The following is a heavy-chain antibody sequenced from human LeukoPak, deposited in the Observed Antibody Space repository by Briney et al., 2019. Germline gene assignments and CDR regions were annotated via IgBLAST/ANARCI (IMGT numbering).Heavy chain of an antibody. D-gene: IGHD1-14*01. CDR1: GYTFTGSY. CDR3: ARELNRPTEEGY. CDR2: INPNSGGT. J-gene: IGHJ4*02. V-gene: IGHV1-2*02. Sequence: ASVKVSCKTSGYTFTGSYMHWVRQAPGQGLEWMGWINPNSGGTNYAQKFRGRVTMTRDTSITTAYMELSRLRYDDTAVYYCARELNRPTEEGYWGQGTLVTVSS.